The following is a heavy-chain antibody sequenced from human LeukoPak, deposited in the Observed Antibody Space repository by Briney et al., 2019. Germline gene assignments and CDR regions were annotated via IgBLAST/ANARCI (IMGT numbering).Heavy chain of an antibody. J-gene: IGHJ4*02. V-gene: IGHV1-69*01. Sequence: GSSVKVSCKASGGTFSSYAISWVRQAPGQGLEWMGGIIPIFGTANYAQKFQGRVTITADESTSTAYMELSSLRSEDTAVYYCARDLTYYYDSSGYPGYWGQGTLVTVSS. D-gene: IGHD3-22*01. CDR2: IIPIFGTA. CDR1: GGTFSSYA. CDR3: ARDLTYYYDSSGYPGY.